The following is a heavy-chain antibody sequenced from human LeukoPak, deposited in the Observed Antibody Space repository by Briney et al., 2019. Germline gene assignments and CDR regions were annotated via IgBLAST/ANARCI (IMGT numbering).Heavy chain of an antibody. CDR1: GYTFTSYA. Sequence: ASVKVSCKASGYTFTSYAMHWVRQAPGQRLECVGWINTGNGNTKYSQKFQGRVTMTTDTSTSTAYMELRSLRSDDTAVYYCARAYDFWSGYYPDLSGYGMDVWGQGTTVTVSS. V-gene: IGHV1-3*04. CDR2: INTGNGNT. CDR3: ARAYDFWSGYYPDLSGYGMDV. J-gene: IGHJ6*02. D-gene: IGHD3-3*01.